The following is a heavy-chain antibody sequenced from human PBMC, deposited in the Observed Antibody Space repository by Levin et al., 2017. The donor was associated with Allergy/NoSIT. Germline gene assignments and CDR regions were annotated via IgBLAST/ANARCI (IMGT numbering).Heavy chain of an antibody. CDR1: GGSISSYY. J-gene: IGHJ3*02. CDR3: ARASWRYFDWLLNAFDI. V-gene: IGHV4-59*01. D-gene: IGHD3-9*01. CDR2: IYYSGST. Sequence: PSETLSLTCTVSGGSISSYYWSWIRQPPGKGLEWIGYIYYSGSTNYNPSLKSRVTISVDTSKNQFSLKLSSVTAADTAVYYCARASWRYFDWLLNAFDIWGQGTMVTVSS.